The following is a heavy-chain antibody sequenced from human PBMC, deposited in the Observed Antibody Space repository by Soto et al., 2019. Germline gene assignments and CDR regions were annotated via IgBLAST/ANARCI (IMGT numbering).Heavy chain of an antibody. V-gene: IGHV3-33*01. D-gene: IGHD6-19*01. CDR1: GFTFSSYG. J-gene: IGHJ4*02. CDR3: ARDIETVAGYFDY. CDR2: IWYDGSNK. Sequence: QVQLVESGGGVVQPGRSLRLSCAASGFTFSSYGMHWVRQAPGKGLEWVAVIWYDGSNKYYADSVKGRFTISRDNSKNTLYLQMNSLRAEDTAVYYCARDIETVAGYFDYWGQGTLVTVSS.